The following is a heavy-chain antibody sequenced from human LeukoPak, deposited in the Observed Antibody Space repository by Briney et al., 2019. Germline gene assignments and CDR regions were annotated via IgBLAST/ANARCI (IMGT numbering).Heavy chain of an antibody. CDR3: ARVKVGGYYYMDV. CDR1: GFSFSDHY. J-gene: IGHJ6*03. V-gene: IGHV3-72*01. CDR2: TRNKANSYTT. Sequence: PGGSLRLSCAASGFSFSDHYMDWVRQAPGKGLEWVGRTRNKANSYTTEYAESVKGRITISRDDSKKSLYLQMNSLKTEDTAVYYCARVKVGGYYYMDVWDKGTTVTVSS. D-gene: IGHD2-15*01.